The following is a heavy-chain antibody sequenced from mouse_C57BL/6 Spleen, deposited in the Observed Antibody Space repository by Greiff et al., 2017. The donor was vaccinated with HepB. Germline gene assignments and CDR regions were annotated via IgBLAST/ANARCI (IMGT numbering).Heavy chain of an antibody. Sequence: EVKLVESGGGLVKPGGSLKLSCAASGFTFSDYGMHWVRQAPEKGLEWVAYISSGSSTIYYADTVKGRFTISRDNAKNTLFLQMTSLRSEDTAMYYCAIAYYSNYGFAYWGQGTLVTVSA. D-gene: IGHD2-5*01. J-gene: IGHJ3*01. CDR3: AIAYYSNYGFAY. V-gene: IGHV5-17*01. CDR2: ISSGSSTI. CDR1: GFTFSDYG.